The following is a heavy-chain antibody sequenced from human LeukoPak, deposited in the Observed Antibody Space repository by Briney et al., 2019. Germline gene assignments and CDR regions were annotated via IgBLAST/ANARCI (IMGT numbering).Heavy chain of an antibody. CDR2: ISAYNGNT. Sequence: ASVKVSCKASGYTFTSYGISWVRQAPGQGLEWMGWISAYNGNTNYAQKLQGRVTMTTDTSTSTAYMELSSLRSEDTAVYYCATYRPVGATILPDYWGQGTLVTVSS. V-gene: IGHV1-18*01. CDR3: ATYRPVGATILPDY. CDR1: GYTFTSYG. J-gene: IGHJ4*02. D-gene: IGHD1-26*01.